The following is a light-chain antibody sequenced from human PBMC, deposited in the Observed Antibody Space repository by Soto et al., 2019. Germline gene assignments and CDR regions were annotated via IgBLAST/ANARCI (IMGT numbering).Light chain of an antibody. CDR2: EVS. CDR1: SSDVGGYNY. Sequence: QSALTQPPSASGSPGQSVTISCTGTSSDVGGYNYVSWYQQHPGKAPKLMIYEVSKRPSGVPDRFSGSKSGNTASLTVSGXXXXXXXXYYCSSYAGSNIIFGGGTKLTVL. V-gene: IGLV2-8*01. CDR3: SSYAGSNII. J-gene: IGLJ2*01.